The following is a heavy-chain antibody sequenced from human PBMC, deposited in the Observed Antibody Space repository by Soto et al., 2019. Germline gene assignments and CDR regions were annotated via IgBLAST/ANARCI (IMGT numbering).Heavy chain of an antibody. Sequence: GGSLRLSCAASGLSFSNYAMHWVRQAPGKGLEWVTMISHNVSIQFYADSVKGRFTISRDNSKDTLYLQMNSLTPADTAVYYCSRDLGKYYYDSSGYSLAKVANLKAFDYWGQGT. CDR2: ISHNVSIQ. CDR3: SRDLGKYYYDSSGYSLAKVANLKAFDY. CDR1: GLSFSNYA. J-gene: IGHJ4*02. D-gene: IGHD3-22*01. V-gene: IGHV3-30*04.